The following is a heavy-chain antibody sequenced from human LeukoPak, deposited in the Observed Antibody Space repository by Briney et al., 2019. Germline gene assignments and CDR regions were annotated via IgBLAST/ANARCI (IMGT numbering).Heavy chain of an antibody. CDR3: ASSGGYYYDSSGYLGASSFDY. Sequence: ASVKVSCKASGYTFTGYYMHWVRHAPGQGLEWMGWINTNSEGTNYAQKFKGRVNMTRDTSSSPAYMELSRLRSDDTAVYYCASSGGYYYDSSGYLGASSFDYWGQGTLVTVSS. D-gene: IGHD3-22*01. V-gene: IGHV1-2*02. CDR1: GYTFTGYY. J-gene: IGHJ4*02. CDR2: INTNSEGT.